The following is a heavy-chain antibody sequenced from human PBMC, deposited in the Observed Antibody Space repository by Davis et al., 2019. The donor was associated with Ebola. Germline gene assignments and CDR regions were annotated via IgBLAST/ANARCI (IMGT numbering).Heavy chain of an antibody. CDR3: ASPIYDYSNYYYGMDV. V-gene: IGHV3-30-3*01. CDR1: GFTFSSYA. Sequence: PGGSLRLSCAASGFTFSSYAMHWVRQAPGKGLEWVAVISYDGSNKYYADSVKGRFTISRDNSKNTLYLQMNSLRAEDTAVYYCASPIYDYSNYYYGMDVWGKGTTVTVSS. D-gene: IGHD4-11*01. CDR2: ISYDGSNK. J-gene: IGHJ6*04.